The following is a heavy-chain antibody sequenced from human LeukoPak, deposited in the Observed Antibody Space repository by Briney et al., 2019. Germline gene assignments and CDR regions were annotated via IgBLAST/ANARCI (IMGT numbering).Heavy chain of an antibody. CDR3: ARDRDAPGLTGTTRGYNWFDP. V-gene: IGHV1-69*13. D-gene: IGHD1-20*01. Sequence: ASVKVPCKASGGTFSSYAISWVRQAPGQGLEWMGGIIPIFGTANYAQKFQGRDTITADESTSTAYMELSSLRSEDTAVYYCARDRDAPGLTGTTRGYNWFDPWGQGTLVTVSS. J-gene: IGHJ5*02. CDR2: IIPIFGTA. CDR1: GGTFSSYA.